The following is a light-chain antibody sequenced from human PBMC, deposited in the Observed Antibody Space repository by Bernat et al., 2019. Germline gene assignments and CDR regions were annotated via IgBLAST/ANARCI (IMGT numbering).Light chain of an antibody. J-gene: IGKJ5*01. Sequence: DIQMTQSPSSLSASVGDRVTITCRASQVIGIYLDWYQQKPGKAPKLLIYGASTLQTGVPSRFSGSGSGTEFTLTINNLQPEDFATFYCQHLNNFPITFGQGTRLEIK. CDR2: GAS. CDR3: QHLNNFPIT. CDR1: QVIGIY. V-gene: IGKV1-9*01.